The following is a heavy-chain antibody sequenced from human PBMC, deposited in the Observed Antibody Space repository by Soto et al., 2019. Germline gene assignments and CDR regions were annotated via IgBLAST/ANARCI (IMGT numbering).Heavy chain of an antibody. J-gene: IGHJ3*02. CDR3: ASFKIFGVALNAFDI. D-gene: IGHD3-3*01. V-gene: IGHV1-18*01. CDR1: GYTFTSYG. Sequence: GASVKVSCKASGYTFTSYGISWVRQAPGQGLEWMGWISAYNGNTNYEQKHKGRVTITTDTSTSTANMELRSLRSDDTAVYYCASFKIFGVALNAFDIWGQGTMVTVSS. CDR2: ISAYNGNT.